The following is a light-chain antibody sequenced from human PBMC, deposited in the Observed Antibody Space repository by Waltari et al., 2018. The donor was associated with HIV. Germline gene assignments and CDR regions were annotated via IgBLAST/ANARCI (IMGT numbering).Light chain of an antibody. Sequence: QSALTQPASVSGSPGQSITISCPGTSSDVGGYNYVSWFQQHPGNAPQLMIYEVSHRPSGVSNRFSGSKSGNTASLTISGLQAEDEADYYCSSYTTSSTLVFGGGTKLTV. CDR1: SSDVGGYNY. CDR2: EVS. CDR3: SSYTTSSTLV. V-gene: IGLV2-14*01. J-gene: IGLJ3*02.